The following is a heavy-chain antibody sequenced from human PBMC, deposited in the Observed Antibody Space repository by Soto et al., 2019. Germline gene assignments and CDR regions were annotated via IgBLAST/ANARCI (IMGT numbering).Heavy chain of an antibody. CDR1: GYPISSSTS. CDR3: ARKGEEGWFDP. CDR2: IYYSGST. J-gene: IGHJ5*02. V-gene: IGHV4-28*01. D-gene: IGHD2-21*01. Sequence: QVQLQESGPGLVKPSDTLSLTCAVSGYPISSSTSWGWIRQPPGKGLEWIGHIYYSGSTYYNPSLKSRVTMSVDTSKNQFSLKLSSVTAVDTAVYYCARKGEEGWFDPWGQGTLVTVSS.